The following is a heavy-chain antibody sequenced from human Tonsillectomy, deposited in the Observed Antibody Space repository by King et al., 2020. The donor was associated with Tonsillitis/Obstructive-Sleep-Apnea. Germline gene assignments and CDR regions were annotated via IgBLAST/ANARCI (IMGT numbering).Heavy chain of an antibody. V-gene: IGHV1-2*02. J-gene: IGHJ6*02. CDR3: AIVAVAGMYYYYGMDV. CDR2: INPNSGGT. Sequence: QQQLVQSGAEVKKPGASVKVSCKASGYTFTGYYMHWVRQAPGQGLEWMGWINPNSGGTNYAQKFQGRVTMTRDTSISTAYMELSRLRSDDTAVYYCAIVAVAGMYYYYGMDVWGQGTTVTVSS. CDR1: GYTFTGYY. D-gene: IGHD6-19*01.